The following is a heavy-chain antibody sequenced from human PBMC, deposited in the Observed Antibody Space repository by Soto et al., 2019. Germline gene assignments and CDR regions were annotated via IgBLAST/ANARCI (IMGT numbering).Heavy chain of an antibody. CDR1: GVSVSETYW. Sequence: QVHLQESGPGLVEPSETLSLTCAVSGVSVSETYWWSWVRQPPGKGLEWIGEISHRGTPHYNASLWSRVSMSTDTSRNQNSLTLMSVTAADSASYFCARHVGVPGTRGFDYWGQGTLVTVSS. CDR2: ISHRGTP. D-gene: IGHD6-13*01. CDR3: ARHVGVPGTRGFDY. V-gene: IGHV4-4*02. J-gene: IGHJ4*02.